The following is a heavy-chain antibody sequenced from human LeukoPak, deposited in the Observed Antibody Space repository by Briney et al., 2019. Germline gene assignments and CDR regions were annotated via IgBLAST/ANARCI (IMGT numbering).Heavy chain of an antibody. CDR2: ISHSGSA. D-gene: IGHD3-16*01. CDR1: GGSFTNYY. V-gene: IGHV4-34*01. J-gene: IGHJ4*02. CDR3: AAFGGYHDLGD. Sequence: PSETLSLTCAVYGGSFTNYYWGWVRQPPGKGLEWIGEISHSGSAKYNPTLESRVTISVDTSKNQFSLRVKSMAAADTAVYYCAAFGGYHDLGDWGQGTLVTVFS.